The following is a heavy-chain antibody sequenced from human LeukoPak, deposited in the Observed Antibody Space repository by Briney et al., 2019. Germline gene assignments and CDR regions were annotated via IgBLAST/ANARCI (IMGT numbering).Heavy chain of an antibody. CDR1: GFSMSSDYY. CDR2: IYYSGST. J-gene: IGHJ6*03. Sequence: SETLSLTCTVSGFSMSSDYYWGWIRQPPGKGLEWIGYIYYSGSTNYNPSLKSRVTISVDTSKNQFSLRLSSVTAADTAVYYCARGVFDYYYYYYMDVWGKGTTVTVSS. CDR3: ARGVFDYYYYYYMDV. V-gene: IGHV4-61*01.